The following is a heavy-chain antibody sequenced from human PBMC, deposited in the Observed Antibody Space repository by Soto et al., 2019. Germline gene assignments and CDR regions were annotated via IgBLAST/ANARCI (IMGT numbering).Heavy chain of an antibody. V-gene: IGHV1-69*01. J-gene: IGHJ6*02. CDR3: ARSQGSSTSLEIYYYYYYGMDV. D-gene: IGHD2-2*01. Sequence: QVQLVQSGAEVKKPGSSVKVSCKPSGGTFSSYCISWVRQAPGQGLEWRGGIIPISGTANDAQKFQGRVTITADESTSTAYMELSSLRSEDTAVYYCARSQGSSTSLEIYYYYYYGMDVWGQGTTVTVSS. CDR2: IIPISGTA. CDR1: GGTFSSYC.